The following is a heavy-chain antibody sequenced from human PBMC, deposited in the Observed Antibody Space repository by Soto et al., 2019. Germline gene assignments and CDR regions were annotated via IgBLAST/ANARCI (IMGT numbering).Heavy chain of an antibody. J-gene: IGHJ4*02. D-gene: IGHD1-7*01. V-gene: IGHV4-59*01. CDR3: AGSRTTGTYPSDFDY. CDR2: IYYSGST. CDR1: GGSISSYY. Sequence: LSLTRTVSGGSISSYYWSWIRRPPGKGLEWIGYIYYSGSTNYNPSLKSRVTISVDTSESQFSLKLSSVTAADTAVYYCAGSRTTGTYPSDFDYWGQGTLVTVS.